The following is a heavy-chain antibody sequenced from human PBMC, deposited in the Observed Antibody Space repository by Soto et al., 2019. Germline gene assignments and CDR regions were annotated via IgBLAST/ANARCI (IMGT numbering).Heavy chain of an antibody. V-gene: IGHV4-34*01. CDR2: INPSGST. D-gene: IGHD3-22*01. CDR1: GGTFSGYY. J-gene: IGHJ4*02. Sequence: QVELQQWGAGLLKPSETLSLTCAVYGGTFSGYYWNWIRQPPGKGLEWIGEINPSGSTHYNPSSKSRITMSVDTSKNQFSLKLHSVTAADTAVYYCARGAGYFDSSGYYPDYWGQGTLVTVSS. CDR3: ARGAGYFDSSGYYPDY.